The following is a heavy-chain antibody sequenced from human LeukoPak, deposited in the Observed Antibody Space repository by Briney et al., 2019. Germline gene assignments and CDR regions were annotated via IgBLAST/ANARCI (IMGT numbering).Heavy chain of an antibody. J-gene: IGHJ2*01. CDR3: ARRSTVRYFDWLQPPAHWYFDL. CDR2: IYYSGST. D-gene: IGHD3-9*01. Sequence: NPSETLSLTCTVSGGSMSSYYWSWIRQPPGKGLEWIGYIYYSGSTNYNPSLKSRVTISVDTSKNQFSLKLSSVTAADTAVYYCARRSTVRYFDWLQPPAHWYFDLWGRGTLVTVSS. CDR1: GGSMSSYY. V-gene: IGHV4-59*08.